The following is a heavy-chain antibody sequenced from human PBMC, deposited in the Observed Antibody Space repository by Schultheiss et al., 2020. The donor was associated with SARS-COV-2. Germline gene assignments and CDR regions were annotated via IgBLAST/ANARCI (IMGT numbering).Heavy chain of an antibody. CDR2: ISSSSSYT. Sequence: GGSLRLSCAASGFTFSDYYMSWIRQAPGKGLEWVSYISSSSSYTNYADSVKGRFTISRDNAKNSLYLQMNSLRAEDTAVYYCARVQWGVATKKVDYWGQGTLVTVSS. D-gene: IGHD5-12*01. V-gene: IGHV3-11*05. CDR3: ARVQWGVATKKVDY. J-gene: IGHJ4*02. CDR1: GFTFSDYY.